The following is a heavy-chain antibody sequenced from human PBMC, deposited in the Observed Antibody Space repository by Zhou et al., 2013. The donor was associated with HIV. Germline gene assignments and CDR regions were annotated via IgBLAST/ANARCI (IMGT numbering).Heavy chain of an antibody. J-gene: IGHJ3*02. Sequence: QVQLVQSGAEVKKPGSSVKVSCKASGGTFSSYAISWVRQAPGQGLEWMGGIITIFGTANYAQKFQGRVTITTDESTSTAYMELSSLRSDDTAVYYCARDGSWELVRGAFDIWGQGTMVTVSS. D-gene: IGHD1-26*01. CDR3: ARDGSWELVRGAFDI. CDR1: GGTFSSYA. CDR2: IITIFGTA. V-gene: IGHV1-69*05.